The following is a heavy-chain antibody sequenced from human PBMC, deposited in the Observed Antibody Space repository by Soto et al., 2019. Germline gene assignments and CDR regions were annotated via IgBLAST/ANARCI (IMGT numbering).Heavy chain of an antibody. Sequence: DVQLLESGGGLVQPGGSLRLSCAASGFTFSNYAMSWVRQAPGKGLESVSAIGGGGADTYYADSVKGRFTISRDNSKNTLYLQMNSLRADDTAVYYCGKEAVAYNGEWDWFDPWGQGNLVTRSS. CDR1: GFTFSNYA. V-gene: IGHV3-23*01. CDR2: IGGGGADT. D-gene: IGHD6-19*01. J-gene: IGHJ5*01. CDR3: GKEAVAYNGEWDWFDP.